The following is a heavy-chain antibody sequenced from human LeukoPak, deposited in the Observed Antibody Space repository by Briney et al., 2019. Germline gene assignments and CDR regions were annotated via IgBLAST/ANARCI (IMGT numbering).Heavy chain of an antibody. CDR1: GYTFTGYY. CDR3: ARVLGTSTAFDI. Sequence: VASVKVSCKASGYTFTGYYMHWVRQAPGQGLEWMGWINPNSGGTNYAQKFQGRVTMTRDTSIYTAYMELSRLRSDDTAVYYCARVLGTSTAFDIWGQGTMVTVSS. D-gene: IGHD7-27*01. J-gene: IGHJ3*02. V-gene: IGHV1-2*02. CDR2: INPNSGGT.